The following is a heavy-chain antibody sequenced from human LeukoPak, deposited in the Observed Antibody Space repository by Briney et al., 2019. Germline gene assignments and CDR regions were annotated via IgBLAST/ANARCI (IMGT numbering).Heavy chain of an antibody. CDR2: INHNGTT. CDR3: ARDRYDIDLLCAFDI. D-gene: IGHD3-9*01. J-gene: IGHJ3*02. V-gene: IGHV4-34*01. Sequence: SETLSLTCAAYGGSFNNSYWTWIRQSPGKGLEWIGEINHNGTTRYNKPLKSRVTISIDTSKNQFSLKLYAVTAADTAVYYCARDRYDIDLLCAFDIWGQGTMVTVSS. CDR1: GGSFNNSY.